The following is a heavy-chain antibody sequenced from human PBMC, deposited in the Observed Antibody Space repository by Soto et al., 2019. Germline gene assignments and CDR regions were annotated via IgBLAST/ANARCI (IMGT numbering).Heavy chain of an antibody. V-gene: IGHV3-53*01. D-gene: IGHD2-21*02. CDR2: IYSGETT. CDR1: GFNVNSDF. J-gene: IGHJ4*02. CDR3: TRDGRGLGRLSLFEY. Sequence: GGSRRLSCAASGFNVNSDFMNWVRQTPGKGLEWVASIYSGETTYYADSVRGRFTISSDKSKNTLYFQLGSLRIEDTAVYYCTRDGRGLGRLSLFEYWGQGVLVTVSS.